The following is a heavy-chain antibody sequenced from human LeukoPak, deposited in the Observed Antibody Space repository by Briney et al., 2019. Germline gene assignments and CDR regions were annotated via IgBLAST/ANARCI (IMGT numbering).Heavy chain of an antibody. Sequence: SVKVSCKTSGGTFTSYAITWVRQAPGQGLEWMGKIIPISGTTNYAQKFQGRVTMTRNTSISTAYMELSSLRSEGTAVYYCARGIGSTTVTTLEYYFDYWGQGTLVTVSS. CDR2: IIPISGTT. V-gene: IGHV1-69*05. CDR1: GGTFTSYA. D-gene: IGHD4-17*01. J-gene: IGHJ4*02. CDR3: ARGIGSTTVTTLEYYFDY.